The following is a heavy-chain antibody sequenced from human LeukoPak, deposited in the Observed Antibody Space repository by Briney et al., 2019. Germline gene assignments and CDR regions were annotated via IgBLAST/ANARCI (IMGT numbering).Heavy chain of an antibody. D-gene: IGHD2-15*01. J-gene: IGHJ5*02. Sequence: GGSLRLSCAASGFTVSSNYMSWVRQAPGKGLEWVSAISGSGGSTYYADSVKGRFTISRDNSKDTLYLQMNSLRAEDTAVYYCAKGTLVAAIRANAFDPWGQGTLVTVSS. CDR1: GFTVSSNY. CDR2: ISGSGGST. V-gene: IGHV3-23*01. CDR3: AKGTLVAAIRANAFDP.